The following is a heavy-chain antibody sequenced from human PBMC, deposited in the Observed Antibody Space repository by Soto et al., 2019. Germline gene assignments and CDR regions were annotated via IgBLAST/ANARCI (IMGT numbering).Heavy chain of an antibody. V-gene: IGHV2-5*02. CDR2: IYWDDDK. J-gene: IGHJ4*02. Sequence: QITLKESGPTLVKPTQTLTLTCTFSGFSLSTSGVGVGWIRQPPGKALEWLALIYWDDDKRYSPSLKSRLTTXKXTXTTPVVLTMPNRAPVDTATYYCAHRSIAAAGPSFDYWRQGTLVTVS. CDR3: AHRSIAAAGPSFDY. CDR1: GFSLSTSGVG. D-gene: IGHD6-13*01.